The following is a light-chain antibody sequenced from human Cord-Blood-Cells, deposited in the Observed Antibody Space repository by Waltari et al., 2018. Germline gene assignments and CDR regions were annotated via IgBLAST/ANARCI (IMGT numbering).Light chain of an antibody. CDR3: SSYTSSSTYWV. CDR1: SSDGGGYNY. V-gene: IGLV2-14*01. CDR2: DVS. Sequence: QSALTQPDSVSGSPGQSITISCTGTSSDGGGYNYVSWYQQHPGKAPKLMIYDVSNRPSGVSNRFSGSKSGNTASLNISGLQAEDEADYYCSSYTSSSTYWVFGGGTKLTVL. J-gene: IGLJ3*02.